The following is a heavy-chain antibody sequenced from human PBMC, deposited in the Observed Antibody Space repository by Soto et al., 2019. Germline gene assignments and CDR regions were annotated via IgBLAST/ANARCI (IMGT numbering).Heavy chain of an antibody. D-gene: IGHD4-17*01. V-gene: IGHV1-69*13. J-gene: IGHJ2*01. CDR2: IIPIFGTA. CDR1: GGTFSSYA. CDR3: ATVLDYGDYSLYWYFDL. Sequence: ASVKVSCKASGGTFSSYAISWVRQAPGQGLEWMGGIIPIFGTANYAQKFQGRVTITADESTSTAYMELSSLRSEDTVVYYCATVLDYGDYSLYWYFDLWGRGTLVTVSS.